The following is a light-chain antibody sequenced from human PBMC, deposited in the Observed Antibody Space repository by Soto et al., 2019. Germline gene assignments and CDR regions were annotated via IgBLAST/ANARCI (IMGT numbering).Light chain of an antibody. V-gene: IGLV1-40*01. Sequence: QSALTQPPSVSGAPGQRVTISCTGSNSNIGTTSDVYWYQHLPGSAPKLLIFGNNNRPSGVPDRFSGSRSGTSASLAITGLQAEDEADYYCQSYDTSLSGSVFGGGTKVTVL. CDR1: NSNIGTTSD. CDR3: QSYDTSLSGSV. J-gene: IGLJ3*02. CDR2: GNN.